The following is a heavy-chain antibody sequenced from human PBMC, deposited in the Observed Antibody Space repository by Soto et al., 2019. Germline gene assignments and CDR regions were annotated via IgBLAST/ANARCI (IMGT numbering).Heavy chain of an antibody. J-gene: IGHJ4*02. V-gene: IGHV1-3*01. D-gene: IGHD2-8*01. CDR2: IDPGSGNT. CDR3: TRDLNGGNPFDY. Sequence: QVQLVQSGAEVKKPGASVRVSCEPSGYTLTNYAIHWVRQAAGQRLEWLGWIDPGSGNTRYSQKFQGRITISRDNSASTFYMDLSSLTSEDTAVYFCTRDLNGGNPFDYWGQGTRVTVSS. CDR1: GYTLTNYA.